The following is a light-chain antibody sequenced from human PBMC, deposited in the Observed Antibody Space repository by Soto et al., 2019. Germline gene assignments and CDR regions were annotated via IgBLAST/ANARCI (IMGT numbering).Light chain of an antibody. V-gene: IGKV1-39*01. Sequence: DIKMNQYPSSLSASVGDRVTITCRASQSISSYLNWYQQKPGKAPKLLIYAASSLQSGVPSRFSGSGSGTDFTLTISSLQPEDFATYYCQQSYSTITFGQGTRLEIK. J-gene: IGKJ5*01. CDR2: AAS. CDR3: QQSYSTIT. CDR1: QSISSY.